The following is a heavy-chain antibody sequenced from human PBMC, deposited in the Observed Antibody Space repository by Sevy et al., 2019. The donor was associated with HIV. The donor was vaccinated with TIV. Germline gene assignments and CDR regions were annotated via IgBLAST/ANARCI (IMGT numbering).Heavy chain of an antibody. V-gene: IGHV3-74*01. CDR3: ARGGGIAARLLAY. D-gene: IGHD6-6*01. Sequence: GGSLRLSCAASGFSFSGYWMHWARQAPGKGLVWVSRINSDGSSTSYADSVKGRFTISRDNPKNTLYLQMNSLRAEDTAVYYCARGGGIAARLLAYWGQGTLVTVSS. J-gene: IGHJ4*02. CDR1: GFSFSGYW. CDR2: INSDGSST.